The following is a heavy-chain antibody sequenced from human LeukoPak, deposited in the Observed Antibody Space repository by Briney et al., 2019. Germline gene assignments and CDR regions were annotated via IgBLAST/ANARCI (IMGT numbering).Heavy chain of an antibody. J-gene: IGHJ2*01. CDR2: IKQDGSEN. D-gene: IGHD5-24*01. V-gene: IGHV3-7*04. CDR3: ARGIRDGLQLSGYFDL. Sequence: PGGSLRLSCADSGFTFSNYWMSWVRQAPGKGLEWVANIKQDGSENYYVDSVRGRFTISRDNAKNSQYLQMNSLRAEDTAVYDCARGIRDGLQLSGYFDLWGRGTLVTVSS. CDR1: GFTFSNYW.